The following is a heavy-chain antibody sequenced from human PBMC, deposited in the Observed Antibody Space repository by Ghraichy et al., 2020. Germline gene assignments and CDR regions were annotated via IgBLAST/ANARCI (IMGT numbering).Heavy chain of an antibody. Sequence: GGSLRLSCAASGFTFSSYSMNWVRQAPGKGLEWVSSISSSSSYIYYADSVKGRFTISRDNAKNSLYLQMNSLRAEDTAVYYCARELSGSYEYLMGYYYGIDVWGQGTTLTVSS. CDR2: ISSSSSYI. CDR3: ARELSGSYEYLMGYYYGIDV. J-gene: IGHJ6*02. V-gene: IGHV3-21*01. D-gene: IGHD1-26*01. CDR1: GFTFSSYS.